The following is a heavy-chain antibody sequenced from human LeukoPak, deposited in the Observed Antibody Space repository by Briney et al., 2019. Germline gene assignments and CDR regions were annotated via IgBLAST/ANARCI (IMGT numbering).Heavy chain of an antibody. J-gene: IGHJ4*02. CDR2: IKQDGSEK. CDR1: GFTFSSYW. V-gene: IGHV3-7*01. D-gene: IGHD4-23*01. CDR3: AREIRPSYGGNWVNFDY. Sequence: GGSLRLSCAASGFTFSSYWMSWVRQAPGKGLEWVANIKQDGSEKYYVDSVKGRFTISRDNAKNSLYLQINSLRAEDTAVYYCAREIRPSYGGNWVNFDYWGQGTLVTVSS.